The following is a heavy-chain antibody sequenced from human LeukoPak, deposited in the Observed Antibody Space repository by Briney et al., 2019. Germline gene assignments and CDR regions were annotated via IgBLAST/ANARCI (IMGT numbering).Heavy chain of an antibody. CDR2: IWYDGSNK. Sequence: GGSLRLSCAASGFTFSSYGMHWVRQAPGKGLEWVAVIWYDGSNKYYADSVKGRFTISRDNPKNSLYLQMNSLRAEDTAVYYCARGSVVPAAIWYFDLWGRGTLVTVSS. CDR1: GFTFSSYG. CDR3: ARGSVVPAAIWYFDL. J-gene: IGHJ2*01. V-gene: IGHV3-33*01. D-gene: IGHD2-2*01.